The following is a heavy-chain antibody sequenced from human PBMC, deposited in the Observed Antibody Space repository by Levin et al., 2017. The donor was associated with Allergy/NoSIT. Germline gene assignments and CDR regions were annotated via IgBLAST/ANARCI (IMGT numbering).Heavy chain of an antibody. J-gene: IGHJ4*02. V-gene: IGHV1-2*02. CDR1: GYTFTDHY. D-gene: IGHD6-19*01. Sequence: AASVKVSCKASGYTFTDHYMHWVRQAPGQGLEWMGWINPNIGDTNYAQKFQDRVTMTRDTSISTAYMEVRRLRFDDTAVYYCARARAVTGSDYWGQGTLVTVSS. CDR3: ARARAVTGSDY. CDR2: INPNIGDT.